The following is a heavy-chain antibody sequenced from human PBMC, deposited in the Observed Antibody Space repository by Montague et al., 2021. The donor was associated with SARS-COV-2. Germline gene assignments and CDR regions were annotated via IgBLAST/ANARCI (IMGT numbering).Heavy chain of an antibody. D-gene: IGHD3-10*01. V-gene: IGHV4-34*01. CDR3: ARAGGSASFNPFDY. Sequence: SETLSLTCGVDGGSLRGYYWSWIRQPPGKGLEWIGEINHRGSTNYNPSLKSRVTMSGDTSKNQLSLTLASVTAADTAIYYCARAGGSASFNPFDYWGQGTLVTVSS. CDR1: GGSLRGYY. CDR2: INHRGST. J-gene: IGHJ4*02.